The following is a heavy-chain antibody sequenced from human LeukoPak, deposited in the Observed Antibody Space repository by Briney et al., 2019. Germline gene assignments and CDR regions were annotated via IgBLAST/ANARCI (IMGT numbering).Heavy chain of an antibody. CDR3: ARSRLHLNWFDP. CDR2: IHASGST. CDR1: GGSISSYY. J-gene: IGHJ5*02. V-gene: IGHV4-4*07. D-gene: IGHD2-21*02. Sequence: SETLSLTCTVSGGSISSYYWTWIRQPAGKGPEWIGRIHASGSTNYNPSLKSRVNMSVDTPKNQFSLKLNSVTAADTAVYYCARSRLHLNWFDPWGQGTLVTVSS.